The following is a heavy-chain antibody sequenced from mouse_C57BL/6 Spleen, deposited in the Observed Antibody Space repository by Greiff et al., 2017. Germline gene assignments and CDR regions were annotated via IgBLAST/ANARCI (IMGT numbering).Heavy chain of an antibody. CDR3: ARRRRYDAMDY. J-gene: IGHJ4*01. CDR1: GFTFSSYG. CDR2: ISSGGSYT. V-gene: IGHV5-6*02. Sequence: EVKLVESGGDLVKPGGSLKLSCAASGFTFSSYGMSWVRQTPDKRLEWVATISSGGSYTYYPDSVKGRFTISRDNAKNTLYLQMSSLKSEDTAMYYCARRRRYDAMDYWGQGTSVTVSS.